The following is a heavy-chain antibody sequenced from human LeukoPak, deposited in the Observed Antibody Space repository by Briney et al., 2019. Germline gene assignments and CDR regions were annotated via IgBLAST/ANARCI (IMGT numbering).Heavy chain of an antibody. CDR2: IYTSGST. D-gene: IGHD3-22*01. CDR3: ARGRYYYDSSGYYYYFDY. V-gene: IGHV4-4*07. J-gene: IGHJ4*02. CDR1: GGSISSYY. Sequence: PSETLSLTCTVSGGSISSYYWSWIRQPAGKGLEWIGRIYTSGSTNYNPSLKSRVTMSVDTSKNQFSLKLGSVTAADTAVYYCARGRYYYDSSGYYYYFDYWGQGTLVTVSS.